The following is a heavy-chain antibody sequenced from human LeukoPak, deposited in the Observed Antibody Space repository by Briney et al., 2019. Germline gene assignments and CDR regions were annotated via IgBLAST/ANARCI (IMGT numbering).Heavy chain of an antibody. D-gene: IGHD3-10*01. V-gene: IGHV3-53*01. CDR1: GFTVSSNF. J-gene: IGHJ3*02. CDR3: ARARGLLWFGDPRGEAFDI. Sequence: PGGSLRLSCVASGFTVSSNFMSWVRQAPGKGLEWVSVIYNGGSTYYIDSVKGRFTISRDNSKNTLYLQLNSLRAEDTAVYYCARARGLLWFGDPRGEAFDIWGQGTMVTVSS. CDR2: IYNGGST.